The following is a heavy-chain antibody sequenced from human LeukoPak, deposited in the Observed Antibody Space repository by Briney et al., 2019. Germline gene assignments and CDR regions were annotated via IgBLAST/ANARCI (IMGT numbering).Heavy chain of an antibody. Sequence: GGSLRLSCAASGFTFSSYAMHWVRQAPGKGLEWVAVISYDGSNKYYADSVKGRFTISRDNSKNTLYLQMNSLRAEDTAVYYCARAVVPAAIRTRWFDPWGQGTLVTVSS. CDR3: ARAVVPAAIRTRWFDP. V-gene: IGHV3-30*04. CDR2: ISYDGSNK. D-gene: IGHD2-2*01. J-gene: IGHJ5*02. CDR1: GFTFSSYA.